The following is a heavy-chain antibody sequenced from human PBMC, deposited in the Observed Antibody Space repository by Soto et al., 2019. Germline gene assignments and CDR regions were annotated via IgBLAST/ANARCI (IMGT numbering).Heavy chain of an antibody. CDR3: AKHNGSSSDPNNFDY. J-gene: IGHJ4*02. CDR2: ISYDGSNR. V-gene: IGHV3-30*18. CDR1: GFTFSSYA. D-gene: IGHD6-6*01. Sequence: PGGSLRLSCAASGFTFSSYAMHWVRQVPGKGLEWVAVISYDGSNRYHADSVKGRFTISRDNSKNTLYLQMNSLRVADTAVYYCAKHNGSSSDPNNFDYWGQGTLVTVSS.